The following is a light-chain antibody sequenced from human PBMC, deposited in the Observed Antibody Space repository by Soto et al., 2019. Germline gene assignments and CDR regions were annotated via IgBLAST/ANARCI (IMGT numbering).Light chain of an antibody. CDR2: EVS. J-gene: IGLJ3*02. CDR1: SSDVGGYNY. Sequence: QSVLTQPASVSGSPGQSITISCTGTSSDVGGYNYVSWYQQHPGKAPKLMIYEVSNRPSGVSIRFSGSKSGSTASLTISGLQAEDEADYYCNSYTSSGTWVFGGGTKLTVL. CDR3: NSYTSSGTWV. V-gene: IGLV2-14*01.